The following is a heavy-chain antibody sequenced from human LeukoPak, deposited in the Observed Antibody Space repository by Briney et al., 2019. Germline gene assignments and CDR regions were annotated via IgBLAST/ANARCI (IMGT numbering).Heavy chain of an antibody. J-gene: IGHJ6*02. CDR3: AKEDYDFWSGHANGMDV. CDR1: GFTFDDCA. D-gene: IGHD3-3*01. CDR2: ISWNSGSI. V-gene: IGHV3-9*01. Sequence: GGSLRLSCAASGFTFDDCAMHWVRQAPGKGLEWVSGISWNSGSIGYADSAKGRFTISRDNAKNSLYLQMNSLRAEDTALYYCAKEDYDFWSGHANGMDVWGQGTTVTVSS.